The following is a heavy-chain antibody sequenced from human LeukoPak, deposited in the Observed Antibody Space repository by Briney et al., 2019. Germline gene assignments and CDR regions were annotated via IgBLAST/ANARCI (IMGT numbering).Heavy chain of an antibody. CDR3: ARERDYSGQLDY. Sequence: GGSLRLSCAASGFTFSSYSMNWVRQASGKGLEWVSPIGSSSSYIYYADSVKGRFTISRDNAKNSLYLQMNSLRAEDTAVYYCARERDYSGQLDYWGQGTLVTVSS. CDR1: GFTFSSYS. J-gene: IGHJ4*02. V-gene: IGHV3-21*01. CDR2: IGSSSSYI. D-gene: IGHD5-12*01.